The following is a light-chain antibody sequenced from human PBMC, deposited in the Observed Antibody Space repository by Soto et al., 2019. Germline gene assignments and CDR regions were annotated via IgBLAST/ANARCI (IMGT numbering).Light chain of an antibody. CDR2: GAS. Sequence: EIVMTQSPATLSVSPGERATISRRASQSVSRNLAWYQQKPGQAPRLLIYGASTRATGIPARFSGSGSGTEFTLTISRLQSEDFAVYYCQQYNNWPPLTFGQGTRLEIK. CDR3: QQYNNWPPLT. J-gene: IGKJ5*01. V-gene: IGKV3-15*01. CDR1: QSVSRN.